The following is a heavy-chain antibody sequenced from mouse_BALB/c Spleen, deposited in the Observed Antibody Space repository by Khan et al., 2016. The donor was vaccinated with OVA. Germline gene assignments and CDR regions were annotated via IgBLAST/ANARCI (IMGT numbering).Heavy chain of an antibody. CDR2: INTYTGEP. Sequence: QIQLVQSGPELKKPGETVKISCMASGYTFTNNGMNWVKQNPGKGLKWMGWINTYTGEPTYVDDFKGRFAFSLETSATTAYLQINNLKNEDTATYFCARVGYAGTMDYWGQGTSVTVSS. D-gene: IGHD2-14*01. V-gene: IGHV9-3-1*01. CDR1: GYTFTNNG. J-gene: IGHJ4*01. CDR3: ARVGYAGTMDY.